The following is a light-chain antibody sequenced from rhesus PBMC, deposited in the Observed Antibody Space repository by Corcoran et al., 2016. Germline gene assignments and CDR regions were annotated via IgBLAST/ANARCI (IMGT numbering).Light chain of an antibody. CDR3: QHYNTWPLT. CDR1: QPVGNN. Sequence: ASQPVGNNLAWYQQNPGRAPRLLIYGESTRATGIPDRFSGSGSGTDVTLTISGLAPENFALYYCQHYNTWPLTFGGGTKVEVK. V-gene: IGKV3-42*02. J-gene: IGKJ4*01. CDR2: GES.